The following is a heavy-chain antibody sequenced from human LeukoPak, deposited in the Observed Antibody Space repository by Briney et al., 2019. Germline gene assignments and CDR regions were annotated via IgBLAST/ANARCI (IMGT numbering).Heavy chain of an antibody. CDR3: ARGGGVGATDFDY. CDR1: GGSFSGYY. J-gene: IGHJ4*02. D-gene: IGHD1-26*01. Sequence: SETLSLTCAVYGGSFSGYYWSWIRQPPGKGPEWIGEINHSGSTNYNPSLKSRVTISVDTSKNQFSLKLSSVTAADTAVYYCARGGGVGATDFDYWGQGTLVTVSS. CDR2: INHSGST. V-gene: IGHV4-34*01.